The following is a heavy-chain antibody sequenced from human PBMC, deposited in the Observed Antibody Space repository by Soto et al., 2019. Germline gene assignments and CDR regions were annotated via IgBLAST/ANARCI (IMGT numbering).Heavy chain of an antibody. Sequence: TETLSLTCTVSGGSISSYYWSWIRQPPGKGLEWIGYIYYSGSTNYNPSLKSRVTISVDTSKNQFSLKLSSVTAADTAVYYCARRRYSSGWYSDYYYYYMDVWGKGTTVTVSS. CDR2: IYYSGST. CDR3: ARRRYSSGWYSDYYYYYMDV. J-gene: IGHJ6*03. CDR1: GGSISSYY. D-gene: IGHD6-19*01. V-gene: IGHV4-59*08.